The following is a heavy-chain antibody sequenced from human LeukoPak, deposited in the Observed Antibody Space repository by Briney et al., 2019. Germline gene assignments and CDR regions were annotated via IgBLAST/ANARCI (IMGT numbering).Heavy chain of an antibody. V-gene: IGHV3-23*01. CDR3: ARDQWYYYDSSGYFDY. D-gene: IGHD3-22*01. CDR1: GFTFNSYA. CDR2: ISAGSGSR. Sequence: PGGSLRLSCAASGFTFNSYAMSWVRQAPGKGLEWVSDISAGSGSRNYAGSVKGRFTISRDNSKNMLYLQMNSLRAEDTAVYYCARDQWYYYDSSGYFDYWGQGTLVTVSS. J-gene: IGHJ4*02.